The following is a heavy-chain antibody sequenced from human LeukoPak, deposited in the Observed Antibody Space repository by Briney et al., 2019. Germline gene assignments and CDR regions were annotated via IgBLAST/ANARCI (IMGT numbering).Heavy chain of an antibody. CDR2: INPNSGGT. D-gene: IGHD6-6*01. CDR3: ARATGAAPLYYYYGMDV. V-gene: IGHV1-2*04. J-gene: IGHJ6*02. CDR1: GYTFTGYY. Sequence: ASVKVSCKASGYTFTGYYMHWVRQAPGQGLEWMGWINPNSGGTNYAQKFQSWVTMTRDTSISTAYMELSRLRSDDTAVYYCARATGAAPLYYYYGMDVWGQGTTVTVSS.